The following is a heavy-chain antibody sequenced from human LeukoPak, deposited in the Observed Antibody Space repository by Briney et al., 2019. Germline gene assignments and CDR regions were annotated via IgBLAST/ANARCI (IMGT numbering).Heavy chain of an antibody. Sequence: ASVKVSCKASGYTFTSYGISWVRQAPGQGLEWMGWISAYNGNTNYAQKLQGRVTMTTDTSTGTAYMELRSLRSDDTAVYYCARDHTHIMVRGAAYNWFDPWGQGTLVTVSS. D-gene: IGHD3-10*01. CDR1: GYTFTSYG. CDR3: ARDHTHIMVRGAAYNWFDP. V-gene: IGHV1-18*01. CDR2: ISAYNGNT. J-gene: IGHJ5*02.